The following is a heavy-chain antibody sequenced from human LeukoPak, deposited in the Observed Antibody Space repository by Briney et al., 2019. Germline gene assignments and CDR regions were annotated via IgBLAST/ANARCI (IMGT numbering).Heavy chain of an antibody. CDR3: ARSLTRIAAAGTASGY. D-gene: IGHD6-13*01. J-gene: IGHJ4*02. Sequence: VASVKVSCKASGYTFTSYGISWVRQAPGQGLEWMGWISAYNGNTNYAQKLQGRVTMTRDTSISTAYMELSRLRSDDTAVYYCARSLTRIAAAGTASGYWGQGTLVTVSS. V-gene: IGHV1-18*01. CDR2: ISAYNGNT. CDR1: GYTFTSYG.